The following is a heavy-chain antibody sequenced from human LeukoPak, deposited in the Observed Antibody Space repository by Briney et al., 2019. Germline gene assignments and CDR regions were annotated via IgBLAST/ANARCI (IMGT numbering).Heavy chain of an antibody. D-gene: IGHD3-10*01. V-gene: IGHV4-39*07. CDR2: IYYSGST. J-gene: IGHJ4*02. CDR1: GGSISSSSYY. CDR3: ARDIKADHEDYFDY. Sequence: SETLSLTCTVSGGSISSSSYYWGWIRQPPGKGLEWIGSIYYSGSTYYNPSLKSRVTISVDTSKNQFSLKLSSVTAADTAVYYCARDIKADHEDYFDYWGQGTLVTVSS.